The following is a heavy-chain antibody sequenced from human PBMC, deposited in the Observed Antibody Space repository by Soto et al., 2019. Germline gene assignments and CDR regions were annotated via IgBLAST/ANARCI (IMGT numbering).Heavy chain of an antibody. V-gene: IGHV1-18*01. Sequence: ASVKVSCKASGYTFTSYGISWVRQAPGQGLEWMGWISAYNGNTNYAQKLQGRVTMTTDTSTSTAYMELRSLRSDDTAVYYCARDSSSRSSSAPAEYWGQGTLVTVSS. D-gene: IGHD6-13*01. CDR2: ISAYNGNT. J-gene: IGHJ4*02. CDR1: GYTFTSYG. CDR3: ARDSSSRSSSAPAEY.